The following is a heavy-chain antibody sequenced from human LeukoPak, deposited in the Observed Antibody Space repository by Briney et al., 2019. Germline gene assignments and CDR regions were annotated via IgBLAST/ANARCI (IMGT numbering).Heavy chain of an antibody. CDR2: IYTSGST. V-gene: IGHV4-4*07. D-gene: IGHD4-17*01. CDR1: GGSISSYY. CDR3: ARDLFPYGDYGRGFDP. J-gene: IGHJ5*02. Sequence: PSETLSLTCAVSGGSISSYYWSWIRQPAGKGLEWIGRIYTSGSTNYNPSLKSRVTMSVDTSKNQFSLKLSSVTAADTAVYYCARDLFPYGDYGRGFDPWGQGTLVTVSS.